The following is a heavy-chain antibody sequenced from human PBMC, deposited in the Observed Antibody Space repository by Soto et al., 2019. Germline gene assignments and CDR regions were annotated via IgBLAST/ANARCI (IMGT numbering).Heavy chain of an antibody. CDR3: ARVAVAGTDYYYYYGMDV. CDR2: IIPIFGTA. Sequence: QVQLVQSGAEVKQPGSSVKVSCKASGGTFSSYAISWVRQAPGQGLEWMGGIIPIFGTANYAQKFQGRVTIPADESTSTAYMELSSLRSEDTAVYYCARVAVAGTDYYYYYGMDVWGQGTTVTVSS. J-gene: IGHJ6*02. CDR1: GGTFSSYA. V-gene: IGHV1-69*12. D-gene: IGHD6-19*01.